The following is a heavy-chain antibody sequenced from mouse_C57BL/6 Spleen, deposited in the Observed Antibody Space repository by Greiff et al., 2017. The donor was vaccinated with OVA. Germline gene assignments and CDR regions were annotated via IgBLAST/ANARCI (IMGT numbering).Heavy chain of an antibody. J-gene: IGHJ4*01. CDR3: VRLYDGHYYAMDY. D-gene: IGHD2-3*01. V-gene: IGHV10-1*01. Sequence: EVKLMESGGGLVQPKGSLKLSCAASGFSFNTYAMNWVRQAPGKGLEWVARIRSKSNNYATYYADSVKDRFTISRDDSESMLYLQMNNLKTEDTAMYYGVRLYDGHYYAMDYWGQGTSVTVSS. CDR2: IRSKSNNYAT. CDR1: GFSFNTYA.